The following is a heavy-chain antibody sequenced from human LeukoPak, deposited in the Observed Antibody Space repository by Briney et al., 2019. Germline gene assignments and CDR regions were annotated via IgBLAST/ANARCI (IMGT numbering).Heavy chain of an antibody. D-gene: IGHD3-16*01. CDR1: GYTFTGYY. V-gene: IGHV1-2*02. CDR3: ARGRGLAFRRGGFDY. Sequence: ASVKVSCKASGYTFTGYYMHWVRQAPGQGLEWMGWINPNSGATNFAQRFQGRVSMTRDTSISTAYMELTRLRSDDTAVYYCARGRGLAFRRGGFDYWGQGTLVTVSS. J-gene: IGHJ4*02. CDR2: INPNSGAT.